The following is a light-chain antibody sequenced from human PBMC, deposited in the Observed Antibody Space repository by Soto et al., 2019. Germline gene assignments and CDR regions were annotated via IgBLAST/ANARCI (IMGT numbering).Light chain of an antibody. J-gene: IGKJ4*01. V-gene: IGKV3-15*01. CDR1: QSVGSK. Sequence: EIVMTQFPATLSVSPGERTTLSCRASQSVGSKLAWYQQKLGQAPRLLIYDTSTRATDIPARFSGSGSGTEVTLTISSLQSADVAIYHCQQYGDWPLTFGGGSKVEIK. CDR2: DTS. CDR3: QQYGDWPLT.